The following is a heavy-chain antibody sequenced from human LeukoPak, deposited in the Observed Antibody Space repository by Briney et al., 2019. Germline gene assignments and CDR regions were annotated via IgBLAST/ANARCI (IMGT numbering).Heavy chain of an antibody. CDR2: INPRGGST. J-gene: IGHJ4*02. CDR3: ARVGSAAATADY. Sequence: ASVKVSCKASGYTFSSYYMHWMRQAPGQGPEWMGIINPRGGSTDYAQKFQGRITMTSDTSTSTVYMELNSLRSDDTAVYFCARVGSAAATADYWGQGTLVTVSS. D-gene: IGHD6-25*01. V-gene: IGHV1-46*01. CDR1: GYTFSSYY.